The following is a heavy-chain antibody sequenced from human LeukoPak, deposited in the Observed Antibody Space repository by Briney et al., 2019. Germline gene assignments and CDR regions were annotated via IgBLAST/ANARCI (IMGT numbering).Heavy chain of an antibody. CDR1: GGSFSGYY. CDR2: INHSGST. Sequence: SETLSLTCAVYGGSFSGYYWSWIRQPPGKGLEWIGEINHSGSTNYNPSLKSRVTISVDTSKNQFSLKLSSVTAADTAVYYCARQYCSSTSCYREDYYYYMDVWGKGTTVTVSS. J-gene: IGHJ6*03. D-gene: IGHD2-2*01. CDR3: ARQYCSSTSCYREDYYYYMDV. V-gene: IGHV4-34*01.